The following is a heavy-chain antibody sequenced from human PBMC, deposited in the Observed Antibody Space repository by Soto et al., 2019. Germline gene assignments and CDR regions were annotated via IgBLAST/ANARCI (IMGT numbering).Heavy chain of an antibody. V-gene: IGHV3-30*18. Sequence: GGSLRLSCAASGFTFSSYGMHWVRQAPGKGLEWVAVISYDGSNKYYADSVKGRFTISRDNSKNTLYLQMNSLRAEDTAVYYCAKREYCSSTSCPEGPHYYYYGMDVWGQGTTVTVSS. J-gene: IGHJ6*02. D-gene: IGHD2-2*01. CDR2: ISYDGSNK. CDR3: AKREYCSSTSCPEGPHYYYYGMDV. CDR1: GFTFSSYG.